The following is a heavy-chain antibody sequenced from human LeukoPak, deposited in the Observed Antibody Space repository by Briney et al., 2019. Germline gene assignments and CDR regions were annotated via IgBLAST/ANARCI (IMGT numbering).Heavy chain of an antibody. CDR3: ARDGFSSGWFN. V-gene: IGHV3-11*06. J-gene: IGHJ3*01. CDR2: ISGSSDYT. Sequence: GGSLRLSCAASGFTFGDYYMSWIRQAPGKGLEWISSISGSSDYTPYADFLKGRVTISRDNAKNSLYLQLNSLSVEDAAVYYCARDGFSSGWFNWGQGTMVTVSS. D-gene: IGHD6-19*01. CDR1: GFTFGDYY.